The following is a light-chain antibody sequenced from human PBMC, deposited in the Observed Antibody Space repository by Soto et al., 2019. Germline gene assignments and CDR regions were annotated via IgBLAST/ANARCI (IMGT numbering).Light chain of an antibody. CDR3: CSYAVSNTLI. CDR2: DVS. J-gene: IGLJ2*01. CDR1: SSDIGGYNY. V-gene: IGLV2-11*01. Sequence: QSALTQPRSVSGSLGQSVTISCTGTSSDIGGYNYVSWYQQHPGKAPKLMIYDVSKWPSGVPDRFSGSKSGNTASLTISGLQAEDEADYDCCSYAVSNTLIFGGGTKLTVL.